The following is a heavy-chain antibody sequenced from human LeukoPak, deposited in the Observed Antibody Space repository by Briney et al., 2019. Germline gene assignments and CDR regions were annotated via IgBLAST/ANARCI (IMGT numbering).Heavy chain of an antibody. D-gene: IGHD1-14*01. V-gene: IGHV3-30*02. Sequence: GGSLRLSCAASGFTFSSYGMHWVRQAPGKGLEWVAFIRYDGSNKYYADSVKGRFTISRDNSKDTLYLQMNSLRAEDTAVYYCGPQEPTWGTDWGQGTLVTVSS. J-gene: IGHJ4*02. CDR2: IRYDGSNK. CDR3: GPQEPTWGTD. CDR1: GFTFSSYG.